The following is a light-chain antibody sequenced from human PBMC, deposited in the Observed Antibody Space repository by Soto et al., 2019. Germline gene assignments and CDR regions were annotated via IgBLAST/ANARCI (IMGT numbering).Light chain of an antibody. J-gene: IGKJ2*01. V-gene: IGKV1-27*01. CDR1: QGISNY. Sequence: DIQMTQSPSSLSASVEDRVTITWRASQGISNYLAWYQQKPGKVPKLLIYEASILQSGVPSRFSGSGSGTDFTLTISSLQPEDVATYYCQKYNSAPYTFVQGTKLEIK. CDR3: QKYNSAPYT. CDR2: EAS.